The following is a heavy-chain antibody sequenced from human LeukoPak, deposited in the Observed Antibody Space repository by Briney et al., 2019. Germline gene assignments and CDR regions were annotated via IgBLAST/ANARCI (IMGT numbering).Heavy chain of an antibody. Sequence: ASVKVSCKASGYTFTSYDINWVRQATGQGLEWMGWMNPNSSNTGYAQKFQGRVTMTRNTSISTAYMELSSLRSEDTAVYYCARWGGMGYYDSSGYYKGFDYWGQGTLVTVSS. V-gene: IGHV1-8*01. CDR3: ARWGGMGYYDSSGYYKGFDY. CDR2: MNPNSSNT. CDR1: GYTFTSYD. J-gene: IGHJ4*02. D-gene: IGHD3-22*01.